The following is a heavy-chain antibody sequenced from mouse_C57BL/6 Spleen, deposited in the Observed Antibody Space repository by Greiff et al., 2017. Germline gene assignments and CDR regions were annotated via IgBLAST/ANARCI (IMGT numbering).Heavy chain of an antibody. V-gene: IGHV5-9-1*02. D-gene: IGHD1-1*01. CDR3: TTTVVAPFAY. Sequence: EVMLVESGEGLVKPGGSLKLSCAASGFTFSSYAMSWVRQTPEKRLEWVAYISSGGDYIYYADTVKGRFTIFRDNARNTLYLQMSSVKSEDTDMYYCTTTVVAPFAYWGQGTLVTVSA. CDR2: ISSGGDYI. CDR1: GFTFSSYA. J-gene: IGHJ3*01.